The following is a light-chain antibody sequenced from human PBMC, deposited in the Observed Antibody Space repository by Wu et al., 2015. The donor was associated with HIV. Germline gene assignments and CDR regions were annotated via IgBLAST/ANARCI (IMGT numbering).Light chain of an antibody. CDR1: QGIRSY. CDR3: QQVTQYPYT. CDR2: AAS. Sequence: DIQLTQSPSFLSASVGDRVTISCRASQGIRSYLAWYQQKSGQAPNLLIYAASTLHDGVPSRFSGGGSGTDFTLTINSLQPEDFATYFCQQVTQYPYTFGQGPGCRSN. J-gene: IGKJ2*01. V-gene: IGKV1-9*01.